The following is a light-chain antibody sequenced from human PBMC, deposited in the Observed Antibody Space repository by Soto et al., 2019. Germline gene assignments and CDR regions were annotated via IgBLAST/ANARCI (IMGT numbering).Light chain of an antibody. CDR3: SSYTSSTTYV. V-gene: IGLV2-14*01. Sequence: QSALTQPASVSGSLGQSITISCTGTISDVGDYNYVSWYQQYPGRAPKLMIYEVTNRPSGVSNRFSGSKSGNTASLTISGLQAEDEADYYCSSYTSSTTYVFGTGTKLTVL. J-gene: IGLJ1*01. CDR2: EVT. CDR1: ISDVGDYNY.